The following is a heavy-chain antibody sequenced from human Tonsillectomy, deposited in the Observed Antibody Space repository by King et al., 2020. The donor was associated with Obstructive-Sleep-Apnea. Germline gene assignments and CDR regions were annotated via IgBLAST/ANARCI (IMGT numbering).Heavy chain of an antibody. V-gene: IGHV1-8*01. Sequence: QLVQSGAEVKKPRASVKVYCKASGYTFTSYDSNWVRQATGQGLEWMGWMNPNSGNKGYAQKFQGRVTMTRNSAISTAYMEVSSLRSEDTAVYYCARGMVRGAAFDPWGQGTLVTVSS. CDR3: ARGMVRGAAFDP. J-gene: IGHJ5*02. CDR2: MNPNSGNK. CDR1: GYTFTSYD. D-gene: IGHD3-10*01.